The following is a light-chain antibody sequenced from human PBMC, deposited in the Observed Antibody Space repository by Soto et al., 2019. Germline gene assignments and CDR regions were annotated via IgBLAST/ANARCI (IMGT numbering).Light chain of an antibody. CDR3: SSYAGGNEV. Sequence: ALTQPPSASGSPGQSVTISCTGTSSDVGGYNYVSWYQQYPGKAPKLMIFEVSKRPSGVPDRFSGSKSGNTASLTVSGLQTEDEADYYCSSYAGGNEVFGTGTKVTVL. J-gene: IGLJ1*01. CDR1: SSDVGGYNY. V-gene: IGLV2-8*01. CDR2: EVS.